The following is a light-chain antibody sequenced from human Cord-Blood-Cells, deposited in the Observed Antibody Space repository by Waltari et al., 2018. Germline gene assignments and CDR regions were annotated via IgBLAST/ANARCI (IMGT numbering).Light chain of an antibody. Sequence: QSVLTQPPSASGTPGQRVTISCSGSSSNIGSNYVYWYQQLPGTAPKLLIYRNKQRPSGVPDRFAGSKSGTSASLAISGVRSEDEADYYCAAWDDSLSGRVFGGGTKLTVL. CDR1: SSNIGSNY. J-gene: IGLJ3*02. CDR2: RNK. V-gene: IGLV1-47*01. CDR3: AAWDDSLSGRV.